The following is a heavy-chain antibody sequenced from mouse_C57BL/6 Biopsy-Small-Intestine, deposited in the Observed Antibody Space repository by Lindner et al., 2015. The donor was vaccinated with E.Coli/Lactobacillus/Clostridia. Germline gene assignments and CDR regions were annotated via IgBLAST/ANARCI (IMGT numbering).Heavy chain of an antibody. V-gene: IGHV1-34*01. CDR2: IYPDNGAN. Sequence: VQLQESGPDLVKPGASVKMSCKASGYTFTDYYMHWVKQSHGKSLEWIGYIYPDNGANGYNQKFKGKATLTVDKSSNTVYMELRSLTSEDSAVYYCARERGTSGFDYWGQGTTLTVSS. J-gene: IGHJ2*01. D-gene: IGHD3-2*02. CDR1: GYTFTDYY. CDR3: ARERGTSGFDY.